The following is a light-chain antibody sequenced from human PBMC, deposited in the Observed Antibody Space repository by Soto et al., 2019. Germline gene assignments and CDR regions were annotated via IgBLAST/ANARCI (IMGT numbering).Light chain of an antibody. CDR3: QQYGSSPPWT. CDR1: QSVSSSY. CDR2: GAS. J-gene: IGKJ1*01. Sequence: EIVLTQSPGTLSLSPGERATLSCRASQSVSSSYLAWYQQKPGQAPRLLIYGASSRATGIPDRFSGSGSGTDCTLTISRLEPEEFAVYYCQQYGSSPPWTFGQGTNVEIK. V-gene: IGKV3-20*01.